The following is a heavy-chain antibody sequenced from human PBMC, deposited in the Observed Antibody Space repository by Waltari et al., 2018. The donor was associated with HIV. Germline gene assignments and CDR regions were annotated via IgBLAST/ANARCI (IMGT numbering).Heavy chain of an antibody. V-gene: IGHV3-53*01. J-gene: IGHJ4*02. Sequence: EVQLVESGGGLIQPGGSLRLSCAASGFTVSSNYMSWVRQAPGKGLEWVSVIYSGGSTYYADSVKGRFTISRDNSKNTLYLQMNSLRAEDTAVYYCASTPYTGIAVGGAFDYWGQGTLVTVSS. CDR3: ASTPYTGIAVGGAFDY. CDR1: GFTVSSNY. D-gene: IGHD6-19*01. CDR2: IYSGGST.